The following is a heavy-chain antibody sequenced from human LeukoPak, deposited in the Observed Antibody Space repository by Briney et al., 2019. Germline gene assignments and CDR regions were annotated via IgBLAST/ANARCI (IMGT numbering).Heavy chain of an antibody. V-gene: IGHV4-34*01. J-gene: IGHJ3*02. CDR2: INHSGST. CDR1: GGSFSGYY. CDR3: ARDVTIFGVVVAFDI. D-gene: IGHD3-3*01. Sequence: SETLSLTCAVYGGSFSGYYWSWIRQPPGKGLEWIGEINHSGSTNYNPSLKSRVTISVDTSKNQFSLKLSSVTAADTAVYYCARDVTIFGVVVAFDIWGQGTMVTVSS.